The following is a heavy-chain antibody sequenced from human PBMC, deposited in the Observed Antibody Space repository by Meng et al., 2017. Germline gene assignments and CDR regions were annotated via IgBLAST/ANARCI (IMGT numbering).Heavy chain of an antibody. CDR2: ISAYNGNT. J-gene: IGHJ4*02. D-gene: IGHD3-22*01. V-gene: IGHV1-18*01. CDR1: GYTFTSYG. CDR3: ARRGGGEYYYDSSGYYFDY. Sequence: ASVKVSCKASGYTFTSYGISWVRQAPGQGLEWMGWISAYNGNTNYAQKLQGRVTMTTDTSTSTAYLELRGLRSDDTAVYYWARRGGGEYYYDSSGYYFDYWGQGTLVTVSS.